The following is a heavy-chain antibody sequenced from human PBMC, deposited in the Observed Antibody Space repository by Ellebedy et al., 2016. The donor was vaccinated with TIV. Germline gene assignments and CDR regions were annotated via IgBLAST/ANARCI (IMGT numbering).Heavy chain of an antibody. CDR3: ARHRNGEWYFDY. Sequence: MPSETLSLTCAVYGGSFSGYYWSWIRQPPGKGLEWIGEINHSGSTNYNPSLKSRVTISVDTSKNQFSLKVSSVTAAETAIYYCARHRNGEWYFDYWGQGTLVTVSS. V-gene: IGHV4-34*01. J-gene: IGHJ4*02. CDR2: INHSGST. D-gene: IGHD1-14*01. CDR1: GGSFSGYY.